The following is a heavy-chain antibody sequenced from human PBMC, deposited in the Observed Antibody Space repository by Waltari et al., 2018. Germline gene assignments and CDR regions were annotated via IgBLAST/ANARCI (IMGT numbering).Heavy chain of an antibody. D-gene: IGHD1-26*01. CDR2: ISGSGGTT. CDR3: AKSSGSYYEVFDY. CDR1: AFAFAKYG. J-gene: IGHJ4*02. Sequence: EVRLVGSGGGLVQPGGSLRLSCAASAFAFAKYGLSWVRQGPGKGLECVSSISGSGGTTYYADSVKGRFTMSKDNSKNTLFLQMNSLRVDDTADYYCAKSSGSYYEVFDYWGRGTLVTVSS. V-gene: IGHV3-23*04.